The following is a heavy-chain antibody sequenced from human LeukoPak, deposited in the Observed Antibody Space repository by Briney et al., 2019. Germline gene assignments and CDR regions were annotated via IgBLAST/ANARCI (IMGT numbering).Heavy chain of an antibody. CDR2: ISSSGSTI. CDR1: EFTLSSYE. CDR3: AELGITMIGGV. J-gene: IGHJ6*04. Sequence: PGGSLRLSCEALEFTLSSYEMNWARKAPGKGREGVSYISSSGSTIYYADSVKGRFTISRDNAKNSLYLQMNSLRAEDTAVYYCAELGITMIGGVWGKGTTVTISS. D-gene: IGHD3-10*02. V-gene: IGHV3-48*03.